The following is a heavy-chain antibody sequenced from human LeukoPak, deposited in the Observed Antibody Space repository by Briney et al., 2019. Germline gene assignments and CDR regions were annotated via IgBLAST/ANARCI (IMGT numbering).Heavy chain of an antibody. CDR2: ISDSGAST. D-gene: IGHD3-10*01. V-gene: IGHV3-23*01. CDR1: GFTFSSYG. J-gene: IGHJ6*03. CDR3: AKGGPVSSKSITMVRGTRKYYYYMDV. Sequence: GGSLRLSCAASGFTFSSYGMSWVRQAPGKGLEWVSAISDSGASTYYADSMKGRFTISRDNSKNTLYLQMNSLRAEDTALYYCAKGGPVSSKSITMVRGTRKYYYYMDVWGKGTTVTISS.